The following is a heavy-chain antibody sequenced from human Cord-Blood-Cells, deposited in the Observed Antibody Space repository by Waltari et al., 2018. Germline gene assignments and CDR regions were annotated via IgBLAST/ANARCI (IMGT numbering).Heavy chain of an antibody. Sequence: QVQLQESGPGLVKPSETLSLTCPVPGGSISSYYWSWTRPPPGKGLEWIGYIYYSGSTNYNPSLKSRVTISVDTSKNQFSLKLSSVTAADTAVYYCARLVGCSSTSCYFWFDPWGQGTLVTVSS. D-gene: IGHD2-2*01. CDR2: IYYSGST. J-gene: IGHJ5*02. V-gene: IGHV4-59*01. CDR1: GGSISSYY. CDR3: ARLVGCSSTSCYFWFDP.